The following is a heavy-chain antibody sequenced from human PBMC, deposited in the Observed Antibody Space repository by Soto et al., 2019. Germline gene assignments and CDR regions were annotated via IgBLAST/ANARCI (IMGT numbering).Heavy chain of an antibody. CDR2: FDPEDGET. V-gene: IGHV1-24*01. CDR3: ATDLRQWLGLDY. CDR1: GYTLTELS. J-gene: IGHJ4*02. Sequence: ASVKVSCKVSGYTLTELSMHWVRQAPGKGLEWMGGFDPEDGETIYAQKFQGRVTMTEDTSTDTAYMELSSLRSEDTAVYYCATDLRQWLGLDYWGQGTLVTVSS. D-gene: IGHD6-19*01.